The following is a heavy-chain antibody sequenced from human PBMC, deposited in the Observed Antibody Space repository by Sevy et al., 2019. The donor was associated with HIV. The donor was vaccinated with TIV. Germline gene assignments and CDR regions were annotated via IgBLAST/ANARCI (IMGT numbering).Heavy chain of an antibody. CDR2: INTNTGNP. D-gene: IGHD6-13*01. CDR3: ARDHSSWYEGYYYYYGMDV. V-gene: IGHV7-4-1*02. J-gene: IGHJ6*02. CDR1: GYTFTSYA. Sequence: ASVKVSCKASGYTFTSYAMNWVRQAPGQGLEWMGWINTNTGNPTYAQGFTGRFVFSLDTSVSTAYLQISSLKAEDTAVYYCARDHSSWYEGYYYYYGMDVWGQGTTVTVSS.